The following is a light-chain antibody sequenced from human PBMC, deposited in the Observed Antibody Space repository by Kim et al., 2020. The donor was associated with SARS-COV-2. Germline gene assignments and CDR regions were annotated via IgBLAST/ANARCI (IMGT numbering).Light chain of an antibody. Sequence: QMVTISCTGSSSNIGAGYDVTWYQQLPGTAPKLLIYGNSNRPSGVPDRFSGSKSGTSASLAITGLQAEDEADYYCQSYDSSLSGYVFGTGTKVTVL. V-gene: IGLV1-40*01. CDR3: QSYDSSLSGYV. CDR2: GNS. J-gene: IGLJ1*01. CDR1: SSNIGAGYD.